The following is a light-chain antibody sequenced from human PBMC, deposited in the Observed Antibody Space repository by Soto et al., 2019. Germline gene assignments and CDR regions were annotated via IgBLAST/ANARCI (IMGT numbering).Light chain of an antibody. Sequence: TQSPSTLSASVGDSVTVTCRASQSISTWLAWYQQKPGQAPRLLIYGASSRATGIPDRFSGSGSGTDFTLTISRLEPEDFAVYYCQQYGSSLWTFGQGTKVEIK. CDR1: QSISTW. CDR3: QQYGSSLWT. V-gene: IGKV3-20*01. CDR2: GAS. J-gene: IGKJ1*01.